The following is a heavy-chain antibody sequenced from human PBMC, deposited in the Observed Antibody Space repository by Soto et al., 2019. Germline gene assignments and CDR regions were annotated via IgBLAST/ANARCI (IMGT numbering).Heavy chain of an antibody. CDR1: GYPFPSYG. Sequence: ASVKVSCKASGYPFPSYGISWVRQAPGQGLEWMGWISAYNGNTNYAQKLQGRVPMTTDTSTSTAYMELRSLRSDDTAVYYCARSSIVVVPAASLVASYYGMDVWGQGTTVTVSS. CDR2: ISAYNGNT. V-gene: IGHV1-18*04. D-gene: IGHD2-2*01. CDR3: ARSSIVVVPAASLVASYYGMDV. J-gene: IGHJ6*02.